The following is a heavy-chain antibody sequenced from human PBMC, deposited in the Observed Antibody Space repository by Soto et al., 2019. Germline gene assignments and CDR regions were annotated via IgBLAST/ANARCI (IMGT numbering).Heavy chain of an antibody. J-gene: IGHJ4*02. V-gene: IGHV1-8*01. CDR3: AKRLRYWGADH. CDR1: GYTFIDYD. D-gene: IGHD7-27*01. Sequence: QVQLVQSGAEVKKPGASVKVSCKASGYTFIDYDINWFRQATGQGLEWMGWMNPNNGNTGYAQNFQGRVTMTSSTSITTAYSELSTWRSVDTAVSYCAKRLRYWGADHWGQGTLVIVSP. CDR2: MNPNNGNT.